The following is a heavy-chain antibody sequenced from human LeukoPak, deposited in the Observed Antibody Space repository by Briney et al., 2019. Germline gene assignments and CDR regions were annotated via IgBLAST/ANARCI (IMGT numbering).Heavy chain of an antibody. Sequence: PGGSLRLPCAASGFTFSSYGMHWVRQAPGKGLEWVAFIRYDGSNKYYADSVKGRFTISRDNSKNTLYLQMNSLRAEDTAVYYCATDEQPGIAAPGYWGQGTLVTVSS. CDR3: ATDEQPGIAAPGY. CDR1: GFTFSSYG. J-gene: IGHJ4*02. CDR2: IRYDGSNK. D-gene: IGHD6-13*01. V-gene: IGHV3-30*02.